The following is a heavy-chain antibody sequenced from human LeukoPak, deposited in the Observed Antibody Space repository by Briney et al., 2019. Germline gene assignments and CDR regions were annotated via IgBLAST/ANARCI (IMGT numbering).Heavy chain of an antibody. D-gene: IGHD6-25*01. CDR2: ILYDGSNK. V-gene: IGHV3-30*02. CDR1: GFTFSSYG. J-gene: IGHJ4*02. Sequence: GGSLRLSCAASGFTFSSYGMHWVRQAPGKGLEWVAFILYDGSNKYYADSVKGRFTISRDNSKNTLYLQMNSLRAEDTAVYYCAKVGIQANPQRAFDYWGQGTLVTVSS. CDR3: AKVGIQANPQRAFDY.